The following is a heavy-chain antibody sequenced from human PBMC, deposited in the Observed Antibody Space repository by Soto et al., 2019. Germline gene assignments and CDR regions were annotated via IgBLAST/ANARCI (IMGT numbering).Heavy chain of an antibody. CDR3: ARGRRAVDIVVVPAAIDY. Sequence: GGSLRLSCASSGFPFSSYEMNWVRQAPGKGLEWVSYISSSGSAIYYADSVKARFTISRDNAKKSLHLQMNSRRAEGAAVYYCARGRRAVDIVVVPAAIDYWGQGTLVTVSS. D-gene: IGHD2-2*01. CDR2: ISSSGSAI. CDR1: GFPFSSYE. V-gene: IGHV3-48*03. J-gene: IGHJ4*02.